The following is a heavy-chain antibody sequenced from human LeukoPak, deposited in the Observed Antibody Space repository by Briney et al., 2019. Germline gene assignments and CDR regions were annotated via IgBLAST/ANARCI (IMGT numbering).Heavy chain of an antibody. CDR1: GYTFTAYD. Sequence: ASVKVSCKASGYTFTAYDINWVRQATGQGLEWMGWMNPNSGNTGYAQKFQGRVTMTRNTSISTAYMELSSLRSEDTAVYYCARGRGSGHKENWFDPWGQGTLVTVSS. D-gene: IGHD6-19*01. CDR2: MNPNSGNT. V-gene: IGHV1-8*01. J-gene: IGHJ5*02. CDR3: ARGRGSGHKENWFDP.